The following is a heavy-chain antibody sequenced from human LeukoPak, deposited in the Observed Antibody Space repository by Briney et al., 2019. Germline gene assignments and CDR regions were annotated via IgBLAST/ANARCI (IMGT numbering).Heavy chain of an antibody. CDR3: ARDSSGWYYFDY. D-gene: IGHD6-19*01. J-gene: IGHJ4*02. V-gene: IGHV1-18*01. Sequence: ASVKVSCKASGYTFTSYDINWVRQAPGQGLEWMGWISAYNGNTNYAQKLQGRVTMTTDTSTSTAYTELRSLRSDDTAVYYCARDSSGWYYFDYWGQGTLVTVSS. CDR2: ISAYNGNT. CDR1: GYTFTSYD.